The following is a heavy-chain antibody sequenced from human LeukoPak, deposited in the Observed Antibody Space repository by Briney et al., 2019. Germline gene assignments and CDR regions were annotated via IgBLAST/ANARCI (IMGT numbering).Heavy chain of an antibody. J-gene: IGHJ4*02. V-gene: IGHV3-23*01. Sequence: GGSLRLSCAASGFTFSSYAMSWVRQAPGKGLEWVSAIGGSGGSTYYADSVKGRFTISRDNSKNTLYLQMNSLRAEDTAVYYCAKPLYSSSWSDFDYWGQGTLVTVSS. CDR1: GFTFSSYA. D-gene: IGHD6-13*01. CDR3: AKPLYSSSWSDFDY. CDR2: IGGSGGST.